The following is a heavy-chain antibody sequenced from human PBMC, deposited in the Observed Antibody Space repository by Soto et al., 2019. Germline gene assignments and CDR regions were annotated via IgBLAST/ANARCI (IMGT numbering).Heavy chain of an antibody. D-gene: IGHD3-10*01. CDR1: VFTFSAFN. CDR2: ITSSNNFI. Sequence: GWSLRLSCASSVFTFSAFNMKWVRQAPGKGLEWVSSITSSNNFIYYADSAKGRFTISRDNAQNSLYLQMNSLRAEDTSVYCFPWPPAGITLVTGYFGYWGPGTLLTVSS. CDR3: PWPPAGITLVTGYFGY. J-gene: IGHJ4*02. V-gene: IGHV3-21*01.